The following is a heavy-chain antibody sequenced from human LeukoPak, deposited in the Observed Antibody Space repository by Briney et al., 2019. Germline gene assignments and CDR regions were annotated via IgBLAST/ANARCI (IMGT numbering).Heavy chain of an antibody. CDR3: AKDEVAFNMWSTSCLFDY. D-gene: IGHD2-2*01. CDR2: ISYDGSNK. Sequence: PGGSLRLSCAASGFTFSSYAMHWVRQAPGKGLEWVAVISYDGSNKYYADSVKGRFTISRDNSKNTLYLQMNSLRAEDTAVYYCAKDEVAFNMWSTSCLFDYWGQGTLVTVSS. V-gene: IGHV3-30-3*01. J-gene: IGHJ4*02. CDR1: GFTFSSYA.